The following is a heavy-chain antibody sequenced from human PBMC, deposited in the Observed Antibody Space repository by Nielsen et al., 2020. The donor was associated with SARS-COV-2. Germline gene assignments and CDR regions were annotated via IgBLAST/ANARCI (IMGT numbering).Heavy chain of an antibody. V-gene: IGHV4-4*07. CDR1: GGSMSSYY. CDR3: ARQYSNPAPLD. CDR2: FYPSGSI. D-gene: IGHD4-11*01. J-gene: IGHJ4*02. Sequence: SETLSLTCTVSGGSMSSYYWGWIRQPAGKGLEWIGRFYPSGSITYNPSLQSRVTISVDTSKNQFSLKLSSVTAADTAVYYCARQYSNPAPLDWGQGTLVTVSS.